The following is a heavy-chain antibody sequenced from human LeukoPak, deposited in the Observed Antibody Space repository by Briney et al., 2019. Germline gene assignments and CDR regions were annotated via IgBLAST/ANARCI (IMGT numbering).Heavy chain of an antibody. V-gene: IGHV4-39*07. CDR3: ARVGVNWYFDL. J-gene: IGHJ2*01. Sequence: SETLSLTCTVSGGSISSSSYYWGWIRQPPGKGLEWIGSIYYSGSTYYNPSLKSRVTISVDTSKNQFSLKLSSVTAADTAVYYCARVGVNWYFDLWGRGTLVTVSS. CDR2: IYYSGST. CDR1: GGSISSSSYY. D-gene: IGHD4-23*01.